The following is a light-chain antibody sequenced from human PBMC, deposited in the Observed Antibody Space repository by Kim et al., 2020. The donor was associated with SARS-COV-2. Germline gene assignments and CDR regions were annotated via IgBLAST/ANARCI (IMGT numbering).Light chain of an antibody. Sequence: SYELTQPLSVSVALGQTARITCGGNNIGSKNVHWYQQKPGQAPVLVIYRDSNRPSGIPERSSGSNSGNTATLTISRAQAGDEADHYCQVWDSSTVFGGGT. CDR2: RDS. CDR3: QVWDSSTV. J-gene: IGLJ3*02. V-gene: IGLV3-9*01. CDR1: NIGSKN.